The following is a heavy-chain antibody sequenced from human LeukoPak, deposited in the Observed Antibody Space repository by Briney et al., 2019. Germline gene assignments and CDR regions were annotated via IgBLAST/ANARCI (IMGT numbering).Heavy chain of an antibody. J-gene: IGHJ3*02. CDR3: ARGPRPLGYCSGGSGYRHAFDI. CDR1: GGTFSSYA. Sequence: SVKVSCKASGGTFSSYAISWVRQAPGQGLEWMGGIIPIFHTANYAQKFQGRVTITADESTSSAYMELSSLRSEDTAVYYCARGPRPLGYCSGGSGYRHAFDIWGQGTMVTVSS. V-gene: IGHV1-69*13. D-gene: IGHD2-15*01. CDR2: IIPIFHTA.